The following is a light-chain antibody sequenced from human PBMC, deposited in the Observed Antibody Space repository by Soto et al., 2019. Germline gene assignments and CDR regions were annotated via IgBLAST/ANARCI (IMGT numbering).Light chain of an antibody. V-gene: IGKV3-11*01. CDR3: HHRSYWSRT. Sequence: EIGLTQSPATLSFSPGERAILSCRASQSVSSSLAWYQHKPGQAPRLLIYDASNRASGIPAKFSGSGSGTDFTPTTSTLKKADFEVYYCHHRSYWSRTFGQGTNVAIK. CDR1: QSVSSS. J-gene: IGKJ1*01. CDR2: DAS.